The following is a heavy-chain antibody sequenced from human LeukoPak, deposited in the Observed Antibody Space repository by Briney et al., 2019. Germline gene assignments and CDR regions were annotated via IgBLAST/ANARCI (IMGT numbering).Heavy chain of an antibody. V-gene: IGHV3-23*01. CDR1: GFTFSSYA. Sequence: QTGGSLRLSCAASGFTFSSYAMSWVRQAPGKGLEWVSAISGSGGSTYYADSVKGRFAISRDNSRNTLYLQMNSLRAEDTAVYYCAKGVSQYQLLANWFDPWGRGTLVTVSS. CDR2: ISGSGGST. J-gene: IGHJ5*02. D-gene: IGHD2-2*01. CDR3: AKGVSQYQLLANWFDP.